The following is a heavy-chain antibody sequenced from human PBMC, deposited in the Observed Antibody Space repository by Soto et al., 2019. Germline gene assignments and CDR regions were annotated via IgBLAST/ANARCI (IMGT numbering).Heavy chain of an antibody. Sequence: QVQLQESGPGLVKPSQTLSLTCTVSGGSISSGGYYWSWIRQHPGKGLEWIGYIYYSGSTYYNPSLKRRVTXXVXTXXNQFSLKLSSVTAADTAVYYCARGQIGYGTGPLDYWGQGTLVTVSS. CDR3: ARGQIGYGTGPLDY. CDR2: IYYSGST. V-gene: IGHV4-31*03. D-gene: IGHD2-15*01. J-gene: IGHJ4*02. CDR1: GGSISSGGYY.